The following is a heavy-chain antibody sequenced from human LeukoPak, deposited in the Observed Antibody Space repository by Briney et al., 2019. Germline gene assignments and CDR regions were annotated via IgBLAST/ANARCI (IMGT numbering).Heavy chain of an antibody. D-gene: IGHD3-10*01. J-gene: IGHJ4*02. CDR3: AKNRGDSSGVF. V-gene: IGHV3-30-3*02. CDR2: ISYDGSNK. Sequence: PGRSLRLSCAASGFTFSSYAMHWVRQAPGKGLEWVAVISYDGSNKYYADSVKGRFTISRDNSKKMLYLQMNSLRAEDTAVYYCAKNRGDSSGVFGGQGTLVTVSA. CDR1: GFTFSSYA.